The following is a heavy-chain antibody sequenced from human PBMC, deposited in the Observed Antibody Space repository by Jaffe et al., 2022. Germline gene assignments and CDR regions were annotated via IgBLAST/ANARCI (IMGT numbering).Heavy chain of an antibody. CDR1: GFTFGDYA. J-gene: IGHJ4*02. CDR3: TRAKMAYSYYFDY. V-gene: IGHV3-49*04. Sequence: EVQLVESGGGLVQPGRSLRLSCTASGFTFGDYAMSWVRQAPGKGLEWVGFIRSKAYGGTTEYAASVKGRFTISRDDSKSIAYLQMNSLKTEDTAVYYCTRAKMAYSYYFDYWGQGTLVTVSS. D-gene: IGHD2-15*01. CDR2: IRSKAYGGTT.